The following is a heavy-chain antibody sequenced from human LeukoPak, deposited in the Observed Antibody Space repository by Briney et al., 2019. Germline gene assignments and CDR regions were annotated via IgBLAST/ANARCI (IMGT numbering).Heavy chain of an antibody. CDR1: GGSMNDYY. CDR3: ARARDRGYDYDY. D-gene: IGHD5-12*01. Sequence: SETLSLTCTVSGGSMNDYYWTWIRQPPGRGLEWIGYMYYSGSTKYNPSLKSRLTISVDTSKDQFSLRLYSVTAADTAVYYCARARDRGYDYDYWGQGTLVTVSS. CDR2: MYYSGST. J-gene: IGHJ4*02. V-gene: IGHV4-59*08.